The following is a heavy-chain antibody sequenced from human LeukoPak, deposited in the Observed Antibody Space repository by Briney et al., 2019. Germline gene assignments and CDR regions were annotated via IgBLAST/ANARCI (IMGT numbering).Heavy chain of an antibody. CDR1: GCSFTSYW. D-gene: IGHD3-22*01. CDR2: IYPGDSDT. V-gene: IGHV5-51*01. J-gene: IGHJ4*02. Sequence: GESLKISCKGSGCSFTSYWIGWVRQMPGKGLEWMGIIYPGDSDTRYSPSFQGQVTISADKSISTAYLQWSSLKASDTAMYYCARQVPVVGYYDSSGYDYWGQGTLVTVSS. CDR3: ARQVPVVGYYDSSGYDY.